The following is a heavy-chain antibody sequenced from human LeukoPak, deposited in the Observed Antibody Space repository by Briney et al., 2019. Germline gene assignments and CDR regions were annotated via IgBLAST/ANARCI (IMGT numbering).Heavy chain of an antibody. CDR3: ARSQGYYDSSGYRWLDN. CDR2: IYSGGST. V-gene: IGHV3-53*01. CDR1: GFTVSSNY. D-gene: IGHD3-22*01. Sequence: GGSLRLSCAASGFTVSSNYMSWVRQAPGKGLEWVSVIYSGGSTYYADSVKGRFTISRDNSKNTLYLQMNSLRAEDTAVYYCARSQGYYDSSGYRWLDNWGQGTLVTVSS. J-gene: IGHJ4*02.